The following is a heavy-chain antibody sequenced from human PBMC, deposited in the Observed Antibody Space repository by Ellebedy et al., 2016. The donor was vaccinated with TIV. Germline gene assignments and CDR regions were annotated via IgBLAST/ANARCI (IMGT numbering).Heavy chain of an antibody. Sequence: GESLKISXAASGFTFSSYAMSWVRQAPGKGLEWVSAISGSGGSTYYADSVKGRFTISRDNSKNTLYLQMNSLRAEDTAVYYCAKRHSSSWRRAYFDYWGQGTLVTVSS. CDR2: ISGSGGST. CDR3: AKRHSSSWRRAYFDY. CDR1: GFTFSSYA. V-gene: IGHV3-23*01. J-gene: IGHJ4*02. D-gene: IGHD6-6*01.